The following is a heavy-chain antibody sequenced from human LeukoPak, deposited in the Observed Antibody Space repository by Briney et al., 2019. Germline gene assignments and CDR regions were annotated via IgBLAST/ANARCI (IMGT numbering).Heavy chain of an antibody. CDR3: AKRDSSNTAYFDP. D-gene: IGHD6-13*01. V-gene: IGHV3-23*01. Sequence: PGGSLRLSCAASGFTFSSSGMSWVRQAPGKGLEWVSTISGSGSSTYYADSVKGRFTISRDNSKNTLYLQMNSLRAEDTAIYYCAKRDSSNTAYFDPWGQGTLVTVSS. CDR1: GFTFSSSG. CDR2: ISGSGSST. J-gene: IGHJ5*02.